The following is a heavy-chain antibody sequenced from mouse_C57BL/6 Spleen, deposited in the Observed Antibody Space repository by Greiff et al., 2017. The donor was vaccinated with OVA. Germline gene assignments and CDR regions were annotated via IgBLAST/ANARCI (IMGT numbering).Heavy chain of an antibody. CDR1: GYTFTSYW. V-gene: IGHV1-69*01. Sequence: VQLKQPGAELVMPGASVKLSCKASGYTFTSYWMHWVKQRPGQGLEWIGEIDPSDSYTNYNQKFKGKSTLTVDKSSSTAYMQLSSLTSEDSAVYYCARRDGAYWGQGTLVTVSA. D-gene: IGHD2-3*01. CDR3: ARRDGAY. J-gene: IGHJ3*01. CDR2: IDPSDSYT.